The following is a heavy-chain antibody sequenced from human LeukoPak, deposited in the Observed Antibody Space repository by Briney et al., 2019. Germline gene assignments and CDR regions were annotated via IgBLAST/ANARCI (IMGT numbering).Heavy chain of an antibody. J-gene: IGHJ4*02. V-gene: IGHV4-59*01. CDR3: AREYSSSSGLDY. Sequence: SETLSLTCTVSGGSISSYYWSWIRQPPGKGLEWIGYIYYSGSTNYNPSLKSRVTISVDTSKNQFSLKLSSVTAADTAVYYCAREYSSSSGLDYWGQGTLVTVSS. CDR1: GGSISSYY. CDR2: IYYSGST. D-gene: IGHD6-6*01.